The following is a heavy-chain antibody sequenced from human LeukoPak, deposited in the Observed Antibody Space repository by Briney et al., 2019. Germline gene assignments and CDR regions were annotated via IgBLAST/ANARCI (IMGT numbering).Heavy chain of an antibody. J-gene: IGHJ4*02. CDR2: INAGNGNT. V-gene: IGHV1-3*01. CDR1: GYTFTSYA. CDR3: ARAFVVVPAAIAY. Sequence: ASVKVSCKASGYTFTSYAMHWVRQAPGQRLEWTGWINAGNGNTKYSQKFQGRVTITRDTSASTAYMELSSLRSEDTAVYYCARAFVVVPAAIAYWGQGTLVTVSS. D-gene: IGHD2-2*01.